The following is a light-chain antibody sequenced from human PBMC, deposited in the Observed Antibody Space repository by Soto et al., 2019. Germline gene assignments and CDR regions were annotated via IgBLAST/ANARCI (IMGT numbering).Light chain of an antibody. Sequence: EIVMTQSPATLSVSPGERATLSCRASQSVSSNLAWYQQKPGQAPRLLIYGASTRATGIPARFSGSGSGTEFTLTISSLQSEDFAVYSCQQYNNWPSITFGPGTRLEIK. CDR2: GAS. CDR1: QSVSSN. J-gene: IGKJ5*01. V-gene: IGKV3-15*01. CDR3: QQYNNWPSIT.